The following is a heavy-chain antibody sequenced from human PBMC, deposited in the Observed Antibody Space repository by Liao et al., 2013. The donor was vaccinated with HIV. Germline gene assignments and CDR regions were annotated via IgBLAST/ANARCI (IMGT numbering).Heavy chain of an antibody. J-gene: IGHJ2*01. CDR2: IYYTGTT. Sequence: QVQLQESGPGLVKPSQTLSLTCTVSGGSISSGDYFWSWIRQPPGKGLEWIGYIYYTGTTYYNPSLKSRLTISVDTSKSHFSLKLSSMTAADTAVYYCARGRQPYLWYFDLWGRGTLVTVSS. D-gene: IGHD5-18*01. V-gene: IGHV4-30-4*08. CDR1: GGSISSGDYF. CDR3: ARGRQPYLWYFDL.